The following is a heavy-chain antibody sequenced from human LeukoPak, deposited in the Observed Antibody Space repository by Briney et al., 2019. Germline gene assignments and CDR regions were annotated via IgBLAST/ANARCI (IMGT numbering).Heavy chain of an antibody. V-gene: IGHV4-61*02. CDR1: GGSISSGSYY. CDR3: ARDDVGIAAAGGIY. Sequence: SETLSLTCAVSGGSISSGSYYWSWIRQPAGKGLEWIGRIYTRGSTDYNPSLKSRVTISIDTSKNQFSLKLSSVTAADTAVSYCARDDVGIAAAGGIYWGQGTLVTVSS. CDR2: IYTRGST. D-gene: IGHD6-13*01. J-gene: IGHJ4*02.